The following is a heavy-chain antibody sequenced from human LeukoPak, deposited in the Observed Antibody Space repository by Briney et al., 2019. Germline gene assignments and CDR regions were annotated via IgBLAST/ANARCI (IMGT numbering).Heavy chain of an antibody. Sequence: SEILSLTCTVSGGSVSSGSYYWSWIRQPPGKGLEWIGYIYYSGSTNYNPSLKSRVTISVDTSKNQFSLKLSSVTAADTAVNYCEIYSGSFLDYWGQGTLVTVSS. CDR1: GGSVSSGSYY. V-gene: IGHV4-61*01. J-gene: IGHJ4*02. CDR2: IYYSGST. CDR3: EIYSGSFLDY. D-gene: IGHD1-26*01.